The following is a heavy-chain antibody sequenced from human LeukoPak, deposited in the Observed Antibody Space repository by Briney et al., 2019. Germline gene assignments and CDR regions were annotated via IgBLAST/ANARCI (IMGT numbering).Heavy chain of an antibody. V-gene: IGHV3-23*01. CDR2: ISGSGGST. J-gene: IGHJ4*02. Sequence: VGSLRLSCAASGFTFSSYAMSWVRQAPGKGLEWVSAISGSGGSTYYADSVKGRFTISRDNSKHTLYLQMNSLRAEDTAVYYCASRADGLAASGTALDYWGQGTLVTVSS. CDR1: GFTFSSYA. D-gene: IGHD6-13*01. CDR3: ASRADGLAASGTALDY.